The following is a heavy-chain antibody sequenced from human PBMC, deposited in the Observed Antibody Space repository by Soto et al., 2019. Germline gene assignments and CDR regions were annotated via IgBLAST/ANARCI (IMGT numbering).Heavy chain of an antibody. CDR3: ARDSPPVDC. J-gene: IGHJ4*02. V-gene: IGHV1-18*01. Sequence: QVQLVQSGAEVKKPGASVKASCKASGYTFTSYGISWVRQAPGQGLEWMGWISAYNGNTKYAQKIQGRVTMTTDTSTSKAYMELRSLRYDGTAVYYCARDSPPVDCWGRGTLVTGSS. CDR2: ISAYNGNT. CDR1: GYTFTSYG.